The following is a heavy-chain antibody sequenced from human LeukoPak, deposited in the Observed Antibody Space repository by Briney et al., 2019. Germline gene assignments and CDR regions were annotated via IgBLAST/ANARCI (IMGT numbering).Heavy chain of an antibody. J-gene: IGHJ3*02. CDR3: PKGHRSGEYDYGWVPCDM. CDR1: GFTFTNYA. CDR2: IIASAGSA. V-gene: IGHV3-23*01. D-gene: IGHD3-10*01. Sequence: GGSLRPSCEVSGFTFTNYAMTWVRQAPGKGLEWVSSIIASAGSAVYGGSVKGRFTISTVNAENTPYLQMTSLRAAHTALNYLPKGHRSGEYDYGWVPCDMWGEGTGHSVS.